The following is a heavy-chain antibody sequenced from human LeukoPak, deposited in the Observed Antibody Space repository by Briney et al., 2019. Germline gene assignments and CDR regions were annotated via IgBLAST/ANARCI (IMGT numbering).Heavy chain of an antibody. Sequence: SVKVSCKASGYTFTGYYIHWVRQAPGQGLEWMGRIIPILGIANYAQKFQGRVTITADKSTSTAYMELSSLRSEDTAVYYCAPFLSRSPWGQGTLVTVSS. CDR1: GYTFTGYY. V-gene: IGHV1-69*02. CDR2: IIPILGIA. CDR3: APFLSRSP. J-gene: IGHJ5*02.